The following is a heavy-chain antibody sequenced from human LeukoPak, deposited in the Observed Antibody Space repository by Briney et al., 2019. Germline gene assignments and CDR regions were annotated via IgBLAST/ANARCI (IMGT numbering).Heavy chain of an antibody. CDR1: GFIFSDYY. J-gene: IGHJ1*01. V-gene: IGHV3-11*06. CDR2: ISSSSGYK. Sequence: PGGSLRLSCAASGFIFSDYYMSWIRQTPEKGLEWLSYISSSSGYKNYADSLKGRFTISRDNAKHSVYLQMNSLGAEDTAVYYCARQGLYDSSDFWTFQHWGQGTLVTVSS. CDR3: ARQGLYDSSDFWTFQH. D-gene: IGHD3/OR15-3a*01.